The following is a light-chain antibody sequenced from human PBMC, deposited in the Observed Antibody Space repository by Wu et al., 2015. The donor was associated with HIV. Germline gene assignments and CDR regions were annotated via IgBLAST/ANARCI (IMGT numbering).Light chain of an antibody. V-gene: IGKV3-20*01. CDR3: QQYATLPQT. CDR2: GAS. J-gene: IGKJ1*01. Sequence: EIVLTQSPGTLSLSPGERATLFCRPSHSVTGRYLAWYQHKPGQAPRLLIKGASFRAAGIPDRFNGSGSGTDFTLTINRLEPEDFAFYFCQQYATLPQTFGQGTRVE. CDR1: HSVTGRY.